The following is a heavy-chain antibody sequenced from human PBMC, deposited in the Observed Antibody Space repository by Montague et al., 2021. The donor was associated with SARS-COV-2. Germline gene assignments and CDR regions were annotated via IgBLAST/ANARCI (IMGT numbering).Heavy chain of an antibody. CDR2: ITHSGNI. V-gene: IGHV4-34*01. J-gene: IGHJ4*02. D-gene: IGHD2-8*02. CDR3: ARTGGAYTRYYFDY. Sequence: SETLSLTCAVYGGSFNDYYWTWVRQPPGKGLEWIGEITHSGNIKYNPSLQNRVNMSVDKSKNQFSLRLGSVTAADTAMYYCARTGGAYTRYYFDYWGQGPLVTVSS. CDR1: GGSFNDYY.